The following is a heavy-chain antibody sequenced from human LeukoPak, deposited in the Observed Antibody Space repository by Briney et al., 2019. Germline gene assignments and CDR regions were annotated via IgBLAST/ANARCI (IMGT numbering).Heavy chain of an antibody. CDR2: ISGSSGST. J-gene: IGHJ4*02. Sequence: GGSLRLSCAASGFTFSSYAMSWVRQAPGKGLEWVSAISGSSGSTYYADSVKGRFTISRDNSKNTLYLQMNSLRAEDTAVYYCATHHLWLLPLNYWGQGTLVTVSS. D-gene: IGHD5-12*01. CDR1: GFTFSSYA. V-gene: IGHV3-23*01. CDR3: ATHHLWLLPLNY.